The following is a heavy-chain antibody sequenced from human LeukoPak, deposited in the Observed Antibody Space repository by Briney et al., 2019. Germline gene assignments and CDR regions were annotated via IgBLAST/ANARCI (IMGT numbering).Heavy chain of an antibody. D-gene: IGHD4-17*01. Sequence: SGTLSLTCAVSGWSISSYNWWNWVRQTPGKGLEWIAEIYQSGSANYNPSLKSRVTMSVDTSKNQFSLKLSSVTAADTAVYYCARDLLNLDYGVGQGRLPGNHLNWYFDLWGRGTLVTVSS. CDR1: GWSISSYNW. J-gene: IGHJ2*01. CDR3: ARDLLNLDYGVGQGRLPGNHLNWYFDL. CDR2: IYQSGSA. V-gene: IGHV4-4*02.